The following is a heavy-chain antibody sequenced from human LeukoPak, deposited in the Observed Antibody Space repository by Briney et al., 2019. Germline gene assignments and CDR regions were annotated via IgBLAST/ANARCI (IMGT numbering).Heavy chain of an antibody. CDR3: ARYYGSGSYFLRPQYYFDY. D-gene: IGHD3-10*01. CDR2: IYTSGST. CDR1: GGSISSYY. V-gene: IGHV4-4*07. Sequence: SETLSLTCTVSGGSISSYYWSWIRQPAGKGLEWIGRIYTSGSTNYNPSLKSRVTMSVDTSKNQFSLKLSSVTAADTAVYYCARYYGSGSYFLRPQYYFDYWGQGTLVTVSS. J-gene: IGHJ4*02.